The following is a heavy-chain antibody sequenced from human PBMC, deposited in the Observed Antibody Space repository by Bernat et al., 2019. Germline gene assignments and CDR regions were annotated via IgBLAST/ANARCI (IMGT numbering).Heavy chain of an antibody. D-gene: IGHD2-21*02. J-gene: IGHJ4*02. CDR1: GFTFSSYA. Sequence: VQLVESGGGVVQPGRSLRLSCAASGFTFSSYAMHWVRQAPGKGLEWVSAISGSGGSTYYADSVKGRFTISRDHSKNTLYLQMNSLRAEDTAVYYCAKDLYYVVVTAIGDYWGQGTLVTVSS. CDR2: ISGSGGST. V-gene: IGHV3-23*04. CDR3: AKDLYYVVVTAIGDY.